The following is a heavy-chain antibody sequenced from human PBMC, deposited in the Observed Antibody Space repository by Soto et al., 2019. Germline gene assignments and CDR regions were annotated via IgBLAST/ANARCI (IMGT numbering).Heavy chain of an antibody. CDR1: GFTFSSYA. D-gene: IGHD1-26*01. Sequence: EVQLLESGGGLVQPGGSLRLSCAASGFTFSSYAMSWVRQAPGKGLEWVSAISGSGGSTYYADSVKGRFTISRDNSKNKLYLQMNSLRAEDTAVYYCAKMVWGGEVGATFGYWGQGTLVTVSS. V-gene: IGHV3-23*01. J-gene: IGHJ4*02. CDR2: ISGSGGST. CDR3: AKMVWGGEVGATFGY.